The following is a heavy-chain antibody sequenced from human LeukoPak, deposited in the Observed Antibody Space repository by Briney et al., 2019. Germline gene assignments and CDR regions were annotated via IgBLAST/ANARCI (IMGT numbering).Heavy chain of an antibody. V-gene: IGHV3-7*01. CDR2: IKQDGSEK. Sequence: GGSLRFSCAASGFTFSSYWMTWVRQAPGKGLEWVANIKQDGSEKYYVDSVKGRFTISRDNAKNSVYLQMNSLRAEDTAVYYCARGSGDVDYWGQGTLVTVSS. CDR1: GFTFSSYW. D-gene: IGHD2-21*01. J-gene: IGHJ4*02. CDR3: ARGSGDVDY.